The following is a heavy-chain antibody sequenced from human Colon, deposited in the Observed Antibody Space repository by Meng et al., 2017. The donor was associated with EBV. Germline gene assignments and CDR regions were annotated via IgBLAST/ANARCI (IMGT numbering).Heavy chain of an antibody. V-gene: IGHV4-61*01. Sequence: QVQLQESGPGLVKPSETLSLTCTASGDPVATGRYYWSWIRQPPGKGLEWIAYIYYIGGTNYNPSLKSRLTISLDTSKNQFSLSLRSVTAADTAVYYCARVSGRSFDPWGQGTLVTVSS. J-gene: IGHJ5*02. CDR3: ARVSGRSFDP. CDR2: IYYIGGT. D-gene: IGHD3-10*01. CDR1: GDPVATGRYY.